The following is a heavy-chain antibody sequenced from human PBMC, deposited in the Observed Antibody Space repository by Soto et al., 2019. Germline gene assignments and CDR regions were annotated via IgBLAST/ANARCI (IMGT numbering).Heavy chain of an antibody. J-gene: IGHJ5*02. Sequence: SETLSLTCTVSGGSISSGGYYWSWIRQHPGKGLEWIGYIYYIGSTYYNPSLKSRVTISVDTSKNQSSLKLSSVTAADTAVYYCARGRGYSYGLDPWGQGTLVTVSS. D-gene: IGHD5-18*01. CDR3: ARGRGYSYGLDP. V-gene: IGHV4-31*03. CDR2: IYYIGST. CDR1: GGSISSGGYY.